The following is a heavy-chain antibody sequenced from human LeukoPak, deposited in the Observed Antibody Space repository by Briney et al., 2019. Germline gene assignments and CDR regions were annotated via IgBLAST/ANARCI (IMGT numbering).Heavy chain of an antibody. CDR3: ARDAMEYSSGWYNY. Sequence: ASVKVSCKASGYSFVLYGISWVRQAPGQGPEWMGWISTYNGNTKYAEKFQGRVTMTTDTSTSTAYMELRSLRSDDTAVYYCARDAMEYSSGWYNYWGQGTLVTVSS. D-gene: IGHD6-19*01. J-gene: IGHJ4*02. CDR1: GYSFVLYG. CDR2: ISTYNGNT. V-gene: IGHV1-18*01.